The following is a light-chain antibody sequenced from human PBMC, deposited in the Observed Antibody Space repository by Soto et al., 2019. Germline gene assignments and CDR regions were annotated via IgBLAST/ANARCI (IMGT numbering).Light chain of an antibody. V-gene: IGLV2-14*01. CDR1: SSDVGSYNH. Sequence: QSALTQPASVSGSPGQSITISCTGTSSDVGSYNHVSWYQQHPGKAPKLMIYEVSNRPSGVSNRFSGSKSGNTASLTISGLQAEDEADYYCTSYAGSSTHVFGTGTKVTVL. J-gene: IGLJ1*01. CDR2: EVS. CDR3: TSYAGSSTHV.